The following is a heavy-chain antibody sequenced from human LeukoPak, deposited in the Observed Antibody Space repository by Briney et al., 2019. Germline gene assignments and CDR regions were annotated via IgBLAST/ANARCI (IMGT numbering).Heavy chain of an antibody. V-gene: IGHV3-23*01. Sequence: GGSLRLSCSTSGFTFSNYAMTWVRQAPGMGLEGVSLVSGSGDSTYYADSVKGRFTISRDNSKNMLYLQMNSLRAEDTAIYYCAKDTGYNYGYDYWGQGTLATVSS. J-gene: IGHJ4*02. D-gene: IGHD5-18*01. CDR1: GFTFSNYA. CDR2: VSGSGDST. CDR3: AKDTGYNYGYDY.